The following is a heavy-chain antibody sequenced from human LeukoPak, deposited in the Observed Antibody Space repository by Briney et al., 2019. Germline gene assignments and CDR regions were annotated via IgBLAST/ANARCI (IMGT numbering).Heavy chain of an antibody. CDR1: GGSISSSSCY. D-gene: IGHD1-1*01. J-gene: IGHJ3*02. CDR2: MFCSGVT. V-gene: IGHV4-39*01. CDR3: AAWVTTATTGTFDM. Sequence: PSETLSLTCTVSGGSISSSSCYWGWIRQPPGKVLEWIGTMFCSGVTYYNPSLKSRVTLSVGTSKNQFSLKLSSVTAADTAVYYCAAWVTTATTGTFDMWGQGTMVTVSS.